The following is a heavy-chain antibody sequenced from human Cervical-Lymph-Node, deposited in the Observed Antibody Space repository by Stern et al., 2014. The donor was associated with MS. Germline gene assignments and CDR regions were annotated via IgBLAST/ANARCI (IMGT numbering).Heavy chain of an antibody. V-gene: IGHV3-30*03. Sequence: DQLVESGGGVVQPGASLRLSCAASGFSISTSGMHWVRQAPGKGLEWVAVISYDGNNQYHADSVKGRFTVSRDNSQNTLYLHLNSLRPGDTAVYYCARGGHLWSLRGDYWGQGTLVIVSS. CDR1: GFSISTSG. CDR2: ISYDGNNQ. J-gene: IGHJ4*02. CDR3: ARGGHLWSLRGDY. D-gene: IGHD5-18*01.